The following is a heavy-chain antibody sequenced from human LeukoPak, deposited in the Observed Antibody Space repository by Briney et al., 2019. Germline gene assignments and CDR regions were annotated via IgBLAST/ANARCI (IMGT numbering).Heavy chain of an antibody. Sequence: SETLSLTCTVSGGSISSYYWSWIRQPPGKGLEWIGYIYYSGSTNYNPSLKSRVTISVDTSKNQFSLKLSSVTAADTAVYYCASSRGIAVAGTGSGYFDYWGQGTLVTVSS. V-gene: IGHV4-59*01. D-gene: IGHD6-19*01. CDR1: GGSISSYY. J-gene: IGHJ4*02. CDR2: IYYSGST. CDR3: ASSRGIAVAGTGSGYFDY.